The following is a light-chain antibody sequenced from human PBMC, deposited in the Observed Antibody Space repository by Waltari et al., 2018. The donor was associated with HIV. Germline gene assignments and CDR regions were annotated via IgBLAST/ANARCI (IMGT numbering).Light chain of an antibody. V-gene: IGLV3-21*02. Sequence: SYVLTQPPSVSVAPGQTARITCGGDNIRSKSVHWYQQKSGQAPVVVVYDDRDRPSGIPERFSGSNSVNTATLTISGVEVGDEADYYCQVWDSSSVHWVFGGGTKLTV. CDR3: QVWDSSSVHWV. CDR2: DDR. J-gene: IGLJ3*02. CDR1: NIRSKS.